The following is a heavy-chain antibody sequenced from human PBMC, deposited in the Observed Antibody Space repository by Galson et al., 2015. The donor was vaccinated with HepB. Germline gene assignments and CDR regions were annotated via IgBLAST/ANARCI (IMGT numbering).Heavy chain of an antibody. CDR3: ARGYNGRRGWYFDL. CDR1: GDSVSNNIVA. Sequence: CAISGDSVSNNIVAWSWIRKSPSRGLEWLGKTYYRSTWYYDYAVSVKSRITLSPDTSKNQFSLHLDSVTPEDTAVYYCARGYNGRRGWYFDLWGRGTLVTVSS. CDR2: TYYRSTWYY. J-gene: IGHJ2*01. D-gene: IGHD1-26*01. V-gene: IGHV6-1*01.